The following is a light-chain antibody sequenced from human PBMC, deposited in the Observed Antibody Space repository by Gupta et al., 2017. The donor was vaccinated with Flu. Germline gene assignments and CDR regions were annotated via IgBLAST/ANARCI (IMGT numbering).Light chain of an antibody. CDR3: ESWEDTLRGIYV. Sequence: SVLTQPPSASGAPGQRVTISCSGDTSAIGRNSVDWYQQLSGAAPKLLIFTDNVRPSGATDRCSGSKSGTAAALVITGLHAEEEGDYYCESWEDTLRGIYVFGSGTAVTVL. J-gene: IGLJ1*01. CDR1: TSAIGRNS. CDR2: TDN. V-gene: IGLV1-44*01.